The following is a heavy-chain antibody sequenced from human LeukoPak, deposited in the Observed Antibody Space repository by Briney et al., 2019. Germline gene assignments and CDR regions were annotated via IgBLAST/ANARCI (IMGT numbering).Heavy chain of an antibody. CDR2: ISYDGSNK. D-gene: IGHD6-19*01. Sequence: GGSLRLSCAASGFTFSSYAMHWVRQAPGKGLEWVAVISYDGSNKYHADSVKGRFTISRDNSKNTLYLQMNSLRAEDTAVYYCARDPGIAVAGLDYFDYWGQGTLVTVSS. J-gene: IGHJ4*02. V-gene: IGHV3-30-3*01. CDR1: GFTFSSYA. CDR3: ARDPGIAVAGLDYFDY.